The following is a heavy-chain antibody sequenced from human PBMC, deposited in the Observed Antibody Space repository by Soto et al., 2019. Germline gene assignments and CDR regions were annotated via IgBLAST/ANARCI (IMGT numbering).Heavy chain of an antibody. V-gene: IGHV2-5*02. D-gene: IGHD2-15*01. Sequence: SGPTLVNPTQTPTLTCAFSGFSLTTTRMGVAWIRQPPGKALEWLALIYWDDDKRYSPSLKNRLTVSKDTSTNRVVLTITNISPDDTGTYFCAHAGDFDLLSFDRWGPGTLVTVSS. CDR1: GFSLTTTRMG. CDR2: IYWDDDK. J-gene: IGHJ4*02. CDR3: AHAGDFDLLSFDR.